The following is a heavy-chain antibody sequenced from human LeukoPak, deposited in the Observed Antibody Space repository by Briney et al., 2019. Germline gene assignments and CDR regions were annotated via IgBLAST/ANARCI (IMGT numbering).Heavy chain of an antibody. J-gene: IGHJ6*02. CDR2: IWYDGSNK. Sequence: PGGSLRLSCAASGFTVSSSYMNWVRQAPGKGLEWVAVIWYDGSNKYYADSVKGRFTISRDNSKNTLYLQMNSLRAEDTAVYYCARVLSQYYYYYGMDVWGQGTTVTVSS. CDR3: ARVLSQYYYYYGMDV. V-gene: IGHV3-33*08. CDR1: GFTVSSSY.